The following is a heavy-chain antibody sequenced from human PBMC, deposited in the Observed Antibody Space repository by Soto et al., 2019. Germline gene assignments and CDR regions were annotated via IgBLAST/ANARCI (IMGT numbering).Heavy chain of an antibody. Sequence: QLQLQESGPGLVKPSETLSLTCTVSGDSISSSDYYWGWIRQPPGKGLEWIGSIYYTGTTCYTPSLQSRVAISVDTSKNQFSLKLNSVTAADTAVYYCARRTVNIRTFYSGLKTNCFDFWGQGTLVTVSS. CDR1: GDSISSSDYY. D-gene: IGHD6-19*01. CDR3: ARRTVNIRTFYSGLKTNCFDF. J-gene: IGHJ4*02. CDR2: IYYTGTT. V-gene: IGHV4-39*01.